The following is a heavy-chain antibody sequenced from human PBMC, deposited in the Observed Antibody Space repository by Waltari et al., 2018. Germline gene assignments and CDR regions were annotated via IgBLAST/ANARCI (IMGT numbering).Heavy chain of an antibody. V-gene: IGHV1-69*14. Sequence: QVKLVQSGAEVRKRGSSVKVSCKAYGGTFSSYAISWVRQAPGQGLEWLGGSIHSAGTASYAQKFQVSVTITADKSTSTAYMDLSRLRSEDTAVYYCARGLHGEYWGQGTLVTVSS. CDR2: SIHSAGTA. CDR3: ARGLHGEY. J-gene: IGHJ4*02. D-gene: IGHD4-4*01. CDR1: GGTFSSYA.